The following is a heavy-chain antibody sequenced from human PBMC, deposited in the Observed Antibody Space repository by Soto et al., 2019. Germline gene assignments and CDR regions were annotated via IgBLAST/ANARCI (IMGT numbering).Heavy chain of an antibody. Sequence: QVQLVQSGAEVKKPGSSVKVSCKASGGTFSSYAISWVRQAPGQGLEWMGGIIPIFGTANYAQKFQGSGTMTADESTSTAYMKLSSLRSEDTAVYYCARAVGRGYSYGLPAYYYYYGMDVWGQGTTVTVSS. D-gene: IGHD5-18*01. J-gene: IGHJ6*02. V-gene: IGHV1-69*12. CDR3: ARAVGRGYSYGLPAYYYYYGMDV. CDR1: GGTFSSYA. CDR2: IIPIFGTA.